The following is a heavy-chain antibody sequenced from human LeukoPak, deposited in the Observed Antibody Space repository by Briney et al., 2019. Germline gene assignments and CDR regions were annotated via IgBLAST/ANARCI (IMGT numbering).Heavy chain of an antibody. CDR1: GFTFSNYW. CDR2: IKQDGSDK. CDR3: ATTTAGFDY. D-gene: IGHD4-4*01. V-gene: IGHV3-7*01. Sequence: GGSLRLSCAASGFTFSNYWVSWAREAPGKGLEWVANIKQDGSDKYYVDSAKARFTISRNNAKNSLYLQMNSLRREDTAVYYCATTTAGFDYWGQGTLVTVSS. J-gene: IGHJ4*02.